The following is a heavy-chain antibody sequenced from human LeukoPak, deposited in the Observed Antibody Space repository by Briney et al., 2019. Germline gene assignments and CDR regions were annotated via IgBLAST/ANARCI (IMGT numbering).Heavy chain of an antibody. D-gene: IGHD3-10*01. CDR3: ARQGLWFGELDFDY. Sequence: GGSLRLSCAASGFTFSSYAMSWVRQAPGKGLEWVSAISGSGGSTYYADSVKGRFTISRDNSKNTLYLQMNSLRAEDTAVYYCARQGLWFGELDFDYWGQGTLVTVSS. V-gene: IGHV3-23*01. CDR1: GFTFSSYA. CDR2: ISGSGGST. J-gene: IGHJ4*02.